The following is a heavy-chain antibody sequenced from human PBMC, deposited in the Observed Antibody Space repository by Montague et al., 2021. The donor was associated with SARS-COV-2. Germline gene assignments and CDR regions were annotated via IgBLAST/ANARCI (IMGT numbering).Heavy chain of an antibody. CDR1: GFTFDDYA. V-gene: IGHV3-9*01. CDR2: ISWNSGRI. J-gene: IGHJ6*02. D-gene: IGHD1-1*01. Sequence: SLRLSCAASGFTFDDYAMHWVRQVPGKGLEWVSGISWNSGRIGYLDSVRGLFTISRDNAKNSLYLQMNSLRAEDTALYFCAKGTTTGYFYGMDVWGQGTTVTVSS. CDR3: AKGTTTGYFYGMDV.